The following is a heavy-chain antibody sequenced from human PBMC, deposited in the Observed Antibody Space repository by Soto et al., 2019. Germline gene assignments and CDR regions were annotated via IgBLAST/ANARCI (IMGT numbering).Heavy chain of an antibody. CDR2: IYSGGSA. Sequence: EVQLVESGGGLVQPGGSLRLSCAASGSTVSSNYMSWVRQAPGKGLEWVSVIYSGGSAYYADSVKGRFTISRDNSKNTLYLQMNSLRAEDTAVYYCARHGYSYGGGYFDYWGQGTLVTVSS. V-gene: IGHV3-66*04. CDR1: GSTVSSNY. J-gene: IGHJ4*02. CDR3: ARHGYSYGGGYFDY. D-gene: IGHD5-18*01.